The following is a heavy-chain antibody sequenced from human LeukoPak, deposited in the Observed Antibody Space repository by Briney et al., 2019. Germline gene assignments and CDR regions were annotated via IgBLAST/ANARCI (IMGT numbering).Heavy chain of an antibody. J-gene: IGHJ4*02. D-gene: IGHD6-19*01. CDR2: INPNSGGT. CDR1: GYTFTGYY. Sequence: ASVKVSCKASGYTFTGYYMHWVRQAPGQGLEWMGWINPNSGGTNYAQKFQGRVTMTRDTSTSTAYMELSRLRSDDTAVYYCATIGYSSGWYYFDYWGQGTLVTVSS. V-gene: IGHV1-2*02. CDR3: ATIGYSSGWYYFDY.